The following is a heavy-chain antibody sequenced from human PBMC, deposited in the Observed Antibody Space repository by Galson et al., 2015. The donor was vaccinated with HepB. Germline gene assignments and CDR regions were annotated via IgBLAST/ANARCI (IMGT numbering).Heavy chain of an antibody. Sequence: SVKVSCKASGYTFSNYGISWLRQAPGQGPEWMGWISAYNGNTNYAQKLQGRLTMTTDTSTSTAYMELRSLRSDDTAVYYCARDRYCNSNSCYTAHFDIWGQGTMVTVSS. J-gene: IGHJ3*02. D-gene: IGHD2-2*02. CDR2: ISAYNGNT. V-gene: IGHV1-18*01. CDR1: GYTFSNYG. CDR3: ARDRYCNSNSCYTAHFDI.